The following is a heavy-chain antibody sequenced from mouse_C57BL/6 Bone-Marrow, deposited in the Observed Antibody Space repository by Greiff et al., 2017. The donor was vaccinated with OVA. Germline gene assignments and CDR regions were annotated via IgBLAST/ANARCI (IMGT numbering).Heavy chain of an antibody. J-gene: IGHJ2*01. D-gene: IGHD1-2*01. V-gene: IGHV5-4*01. CDR2: ISDGGSYT. CDR1: GFTFSSYA. CDR3: ARGEGGWDYYGLDY. Sequence: EVQRVESGGGLVKPGGSLKLSCAASGFTFSSYAMSWVRQTPEKRLEWVATISDGGSYTSYPDTVKGRFTISRANAKYNMYLQMSHLKTEDTAMDYCARGEGGWDYYGLDYWGQGTTLTVSS.